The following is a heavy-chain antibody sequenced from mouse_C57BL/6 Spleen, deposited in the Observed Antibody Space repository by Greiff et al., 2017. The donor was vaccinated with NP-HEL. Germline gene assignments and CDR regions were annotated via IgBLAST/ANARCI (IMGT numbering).Heavy chain of an antibody. CDR2: ISSGGDYI. D-gene: IGHD1-1*01. Sequence: EVQLVESGEGLVKPGGSLKLSCAASGFTFSSYAMSWVRQTPEKRLEWVAYISSGGDYIYYADTVKGRFTISRDNARNTLYLQMSSLKSEDTAMYYCTREGTRRITTVVAYFDYWGQGTTLTVSS. CDR3: TREGTRRITTVVAYFDY. J-gene: IGHJ2*01. V-gene: IGHV5-9-1*02. CDR1: GFTFSSYA.